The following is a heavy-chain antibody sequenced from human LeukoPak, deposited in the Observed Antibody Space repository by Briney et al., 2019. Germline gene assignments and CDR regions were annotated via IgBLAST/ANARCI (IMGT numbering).Heavy chain of an antibody. CDR2: IYYSGGI. J-gene: IGHJ3*01. Sequence: SEILSLTCAVYGGSFSGYYWSWIRQPPGKGLEWIGHIYYSGGIYYNPSLKSRVTMSVDTSKNQFSLKLSSVTAVDTAVYYCGKKTIPGPTKAVFDFGGKGKMLTVSS. CDR3: GKKTIPGPTKAVFDF. V-gene: IGHV4-34*10. D-gene: IGHD3-3*01. CDR1: GGSFSGYY.